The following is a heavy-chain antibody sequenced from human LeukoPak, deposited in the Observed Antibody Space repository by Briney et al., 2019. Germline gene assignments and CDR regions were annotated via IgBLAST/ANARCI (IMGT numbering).Heavy chain of an antibody. CDR1: GFTVSSNY. V-gene: IGHV3-66*01. CDR3: ARDGGSYYFDY. D-gene: IGHD1-26*01. Sequence: GGSLRLSCAASGFTVSSNYMSWVRQAPGKGLEWVSVIYSGGSTYYADSVKGRFTISRDNPKNTLYLQMNSLRAEDTAVYYCARDGGSYYFDYWGQGTLVTVSS. J-gene: IGHJ4*02. CDR2: IYSGGST.